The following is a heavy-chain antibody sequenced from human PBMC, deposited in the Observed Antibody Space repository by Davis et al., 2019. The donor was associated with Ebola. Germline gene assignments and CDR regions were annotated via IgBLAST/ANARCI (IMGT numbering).Heavy chain of an antibody. CDR2: IWYDGSNK. J-gene: IGHJ6*02. CDR1: GFTFSSYG. CDR3: ARGYYGMDV. V-gene: IGHV3-33*01. Sequence: GESLKISRAASGFTFSSYGMHWVRQAPGKGLEWVAVIWYDGSNKYYADSVKGRFTISRDNSKNTLYLQMNSLRAEDTAVYYCARGYYGMDVWGQGTTVTVSS.